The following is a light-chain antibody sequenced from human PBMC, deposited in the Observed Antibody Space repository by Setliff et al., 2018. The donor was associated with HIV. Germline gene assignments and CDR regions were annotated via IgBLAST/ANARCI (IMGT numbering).Light chain of an antibody. CDR2: EVH. CDR3: CSYAGTNTFMV. Sequence: QSVLTQPRSVSGSPGQSVTISCTGTSYDYVSWYQQHPGKAPKLMIFEVHKRPSGVPDRFSGSKFGNTASLTISGLQAEDEAEYYCCSYAGTNTFMVFGIGTKVTVL. CDR1: SYDY. J-gene: IGLJ1*01. V-gene: IGLV2-11*01.